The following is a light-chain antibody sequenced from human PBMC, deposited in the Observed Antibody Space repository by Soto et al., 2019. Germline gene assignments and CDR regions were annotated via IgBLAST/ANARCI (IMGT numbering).Light chain of an antibody. Sequence: DIQMTHSPSTLSASVGDRVTITCRASQSISNWLAWYQQKPGKAPKLLIYKASSLERGVPSRFSGSGSGTEFTLTISSLQPDDFATYYCQQYNSYSQTFGQGTKVEIK. CDR1: QSISNW. CDR2: KAS. CDR3: QQYNSYSQT. V-gene: IGKV1-5*03. J-gene: IGKJ1*01.